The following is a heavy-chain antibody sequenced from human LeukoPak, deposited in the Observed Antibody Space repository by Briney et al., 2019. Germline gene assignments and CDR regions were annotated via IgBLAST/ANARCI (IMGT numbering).Heavy chain of an antibody. CDR3: VRDGEGVAISVNYWFDP. D-gene: IGHD3-10*01. V-gene: IGHV1-69*13. CDR2: IIPIFGTA. CDR1: GGTFSSYA. Sequence: SVKVSCKASGGTFSSYAISWVRQAPGQGLEWMGGIIPIFGTANYAQKFQGRVTITADESTSTAYMELSSLRSEDTAVYYCVRDGEGVAISVNYWFDPWGQGTLVTVSS. J-gene: IGHJ5*02.